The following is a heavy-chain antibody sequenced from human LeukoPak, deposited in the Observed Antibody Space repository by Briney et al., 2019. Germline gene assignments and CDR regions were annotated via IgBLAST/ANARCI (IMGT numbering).Heavy chain of an antibody. V-gene: IGHV1-2*02. D-gene: IGHD3-22*01. CDR2: INPNSGGT. CDR3: ARDGNYYDRSGYYFSAFDL. CDR1: GYTFTGYY. Sequence: ASVKVSCKASGYTFTGYYMHWVRQAPGQGLEWMGWINPNSGGTNYAQKFQGRVTMTRDTSISTAYMELSRLRSDDTAVYYCARDGNYYDRSGYYFSAFDLWGQGTMVTVSS. J-gene: IGHJ3*01.